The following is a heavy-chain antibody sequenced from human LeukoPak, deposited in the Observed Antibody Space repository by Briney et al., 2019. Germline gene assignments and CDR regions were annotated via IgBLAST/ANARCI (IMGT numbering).Heavy chain of an antibody. CDR3: ARGIAAAGLYYYYYMDV. J-gene: IGHJ6*03. CDR1: GGTFSSYA. Sequence: SVKVSXKASGGTFSSYAISWVRQAPGQGLEWMGRIIPIFGTANYAQKFQGRVTITTDESTSTAYMELSSLRSEDTAVYYCARGIAAAGLYYYYYMDVWGKGTTVTVSS. V-gene: IGHV1-69*05. CDR2: IIPIFGTA. D-gene: IGHD6-13*01.